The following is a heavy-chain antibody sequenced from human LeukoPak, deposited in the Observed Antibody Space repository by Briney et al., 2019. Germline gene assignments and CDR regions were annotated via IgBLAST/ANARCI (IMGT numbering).Heavy chain of an antibody. D-gene: IGHD3-22*01. V-gene: IGHV3-23*01. Sequence: PGGSLRLSCAISGITLSNYGMSWVRQAPGKGLEWVAGISDSGGRTNYADPVKGRFTISRDNPKDTLILQMNSLRPEDTAVYFCAKRGVVIRVILVGFHKEAYYFDSWGQGALVTVSS. CDR2: ISDSGGRT. CDR3: AKRGVVIRVILVGFHKEAYYFDS. J-gene: IGHJ4*02. CDR1: GITLSNYG.